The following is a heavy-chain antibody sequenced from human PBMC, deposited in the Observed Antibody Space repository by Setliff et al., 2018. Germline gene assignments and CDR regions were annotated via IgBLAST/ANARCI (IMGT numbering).Heavy chain of an antibody. J-gene: IGHJ6*03. CDR2: INPNSGGT. CDR1: GGTFSNYA. CDR3: ARVKAPALYYYMDV. V-gene: IGHV1-2*02. D-gene: IGHD3-16*02. Sequence: ASVKVSCKASGGTFSNYAVNWVRQAPGQGLEWMGWINPNSGGTNYAQKFQGRVTMTRDTSISTAYMELSRLRSDDTAVYYCARVKAPALYYYMDVWGKGTTVTVSS.